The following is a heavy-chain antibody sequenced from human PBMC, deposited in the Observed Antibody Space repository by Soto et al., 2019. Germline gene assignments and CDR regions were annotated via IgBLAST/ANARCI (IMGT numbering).Heavy chain of an antibody. V-gene: IGHV4-39*01. J-gene: IGHJ4*02. CDR1: GDSITSNSYF. Sequence: PSETLSLTCTVSGDSITSNSYFWAWIRQPPGKGLEWIGSIYYSGTTYYNPSLKSRVTISVDRSKNQFSLKLDSVTAADTAVYYCARLGGYYQAFDSWGQGTLVTVSS. CDR3: ARLGGYYQAFDS. CDR2: IYYSGTT. D-gene: IGHD3-22*01.